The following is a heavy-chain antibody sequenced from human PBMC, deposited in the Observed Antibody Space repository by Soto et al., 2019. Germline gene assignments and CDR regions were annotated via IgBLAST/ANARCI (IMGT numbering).Heavy chain of an antibody. V-gene: IGHV4-39*07. J-gene: IGHJ6*03. CDR3: ARPTRKHYYNYIDV. Sequence: SETLSLTCTVSGGSISSSSYYWGWIRQPPGKGLEWIGSIYHSGSTYYNPSLKSRVTISVDMSKSQFSLNLSSVTAADTAVYFCARPTRKHYYNYIDVWGKGTTVTVSS. CDR2: IYHSGST. CDR1: GGSISSSSYY. D-gene: IGHD4-4*01.